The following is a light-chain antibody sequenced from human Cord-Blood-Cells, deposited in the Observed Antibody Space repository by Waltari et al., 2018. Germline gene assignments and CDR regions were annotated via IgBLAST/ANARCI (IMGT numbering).Light chain of an antibody. CDR2: DAS. V-gene: IGKV3-11*01. CDR3: QQRSNWPPIT. J-gene: IGKJ5*01. Sequence: EIVLPQSPATLSLSPGERATLSCRASQSVSSSIAWYQQKPGKAPRLRIYDASNRATGIPARFSGSGSGTDFTLTIRSLEPEDFAVYDCQQRSNWPPITFGQGTRLEIK. CDR1: QSVSSS.